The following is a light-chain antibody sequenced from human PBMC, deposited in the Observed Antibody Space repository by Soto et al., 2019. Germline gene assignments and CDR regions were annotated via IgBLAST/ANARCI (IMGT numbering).Light chain of an antibody. CDR2: GAS. J-gene: IGKJ4*01. CDR1: QSVSSSY. V-gene: IGKV3-20*01. Sequence: EIGLTQSPGTLSLSPGERATLSCRASQSVSSSYLAWYQQKPGQAPRLLIYGASSRATGIPDRFSGSGSGTDFKLTISRLEPEDFAVYYCQHYGSLVLTFGGGTKVEIK. CDR3: QHYGSLVLT.